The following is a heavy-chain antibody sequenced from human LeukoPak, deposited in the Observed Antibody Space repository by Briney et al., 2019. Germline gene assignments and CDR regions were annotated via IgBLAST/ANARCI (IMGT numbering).Heavy chain of an antibody. J-gene: IGHJ4*02. Sequence: SETLSLTCTVSGGSISSSIYYWGWIRQPPGKGLEWIGSIYYSGSTYYSPSLKSRITISVDTSKNQFSLKMSSVTAADTALYYCTRQYSSGRGDFDYWGQGTLVTVSS. CDR2: IYYSGST. D-gene: IGHD6-19*01. V-gene: IGHV4-39*01. CDR3: TRQYSSGRGDFDY. CDR1: GGSISSSIYY.